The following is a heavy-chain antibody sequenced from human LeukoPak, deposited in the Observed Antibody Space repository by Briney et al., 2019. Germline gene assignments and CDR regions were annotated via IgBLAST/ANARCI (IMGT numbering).Heavy chain of an antibody. Sequence: ASVKVSCKASGYTFTGHYMHWVRQAPGQGLEWMGRINPNSGGTNYAQKFQGRVTMTRDTSISTAYMELSRLRSDGTAVYYCARDRQLWLQSDYWGQGTLVTVSS. CDR3: ARDRQLWLQSDY. CDR1: GYTFTGHY. D-gene: IGHD5-18*01. CDR2: INPNSGGT. J-gene: IGHJ4*02. V-gene: IGHV1-2*06.